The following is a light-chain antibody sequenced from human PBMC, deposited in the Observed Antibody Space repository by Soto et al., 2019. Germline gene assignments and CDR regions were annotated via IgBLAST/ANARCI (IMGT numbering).Light chain of an antibody. CDR2: DVT. V-gene: IGLV2-14*01. CDR3: SSYTGSTSYV. J-gene: IGLJ1*01. Sequence: QSALTQPASVSGSPGQSITISCTGTSSYVGGYNYVSWYQQEPGKAPKLMIYDVTYRPSGVSNRFSGSKSDNTASLTISGLQAEDEADYYCSSYTGSTSYVFGTGTKVTVL. CDR1: SSYVGGYNY.